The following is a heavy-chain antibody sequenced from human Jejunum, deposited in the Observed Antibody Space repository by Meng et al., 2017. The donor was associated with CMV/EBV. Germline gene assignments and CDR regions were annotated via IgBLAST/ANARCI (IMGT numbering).Heavy chain of an antibody. J-gene: IGHJ4*02. CDR1: CDPITNNSHF. D-gene: IGHD3-3*01. CDR2: IYYTGTI. CDR3: ARGIYDFWEPDY. Sequence: QLNESAPGLVKTPVTLSSTCTVACDPITNNSHFWGWIRQSQGKGLEWIGTIYYTGTIYNNPSLKSRVAISIDTSKNQFSLRLTSVTAADTAKYYCARGIYDFWEPDYWGQGTLVTVSS. V-gene: IGHV4-39*07.